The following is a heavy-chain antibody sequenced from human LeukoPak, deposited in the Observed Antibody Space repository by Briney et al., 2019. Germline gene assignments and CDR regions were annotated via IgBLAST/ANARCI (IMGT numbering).Heavy chain of an antibody. J-gene: IGHJ4*02. V-gene: IGHV4-61*02. CDR1: GGSISSGSYY. Sequence: SQTLSLTCTVSGGSISSGSYYWSWIRQPAGKGLEWIGRIYTSGSTNYNSSLKSRVTISVDTSKNQFSLKLSSVTAADTAVYYCARERFSSSWFDYWGQGTLVTVSS. CDR3: ARERFSSSWFDY. CDR2: IYTSGST. D-gene: IGHD6-13*01.